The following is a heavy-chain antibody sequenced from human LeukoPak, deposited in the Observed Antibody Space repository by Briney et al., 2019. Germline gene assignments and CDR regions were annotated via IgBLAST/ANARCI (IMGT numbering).Heavy chain of an antibody. Sequence: GGSLRLSCGASGFTFSSYAIHWVRQAPGKGLEWVAVISYDGSNKYYADSVKGRFTISRDNSKNTLYLQMNSLRAEDTAVYYCARENYDTSGYYYLYWYFDLWGRGTLVTVSS. D-gene: IGHD3-22*01. CDR3: ARENYDTSGYYYLYWYFDL. CDR2: ISYDGSNK. CDR1: GFTFSSYA. V-gene: IGHV3-30-3*01. J-gene: IGHJ2*01.